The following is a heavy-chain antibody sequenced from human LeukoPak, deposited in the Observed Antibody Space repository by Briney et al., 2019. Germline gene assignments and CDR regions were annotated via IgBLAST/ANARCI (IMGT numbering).Heavy chain of an antibody. CDR1: GGSFSGYY. CDR2: INHSGST. V-gene: IGHV4-34*01. J-gene: IGHJ5*02. CDR3: ARVRAYYYDSSGYSRWFDP. D-gene: IGHD3-22*01. Sequence: SETLSLTCAVYGGSFSGYYWSWIRQPPGKGLEWIGDINHSGSTNYNPSLKSGVTISVDTSKNQFSLKLSSVTAAGTAVHYCARVRAYYYDSSGYSRWFDPWGQGTLVTVSS.